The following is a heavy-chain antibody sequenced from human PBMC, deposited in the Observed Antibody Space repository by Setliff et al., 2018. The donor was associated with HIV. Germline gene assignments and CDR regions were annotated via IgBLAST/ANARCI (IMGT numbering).Heavy chain of an antibody. V-gene: IGHV4-4*02. CDR2: MYHSGTT. CDR1: GASISDVIW. J-gene: IGHJ4*02. Sequence: PSETLSLTCAVSGASISDVIWWSWVRHSPGKGLEWIGEMYHSGTTKYNPSLKSRVTISLDKPRNQFSLQVTSMTAADTAVYYCAGESALTGQSDWGQGTPVTVSS. CDR3: AGESALTGQSD. D-gene: IGHD3-9*01.